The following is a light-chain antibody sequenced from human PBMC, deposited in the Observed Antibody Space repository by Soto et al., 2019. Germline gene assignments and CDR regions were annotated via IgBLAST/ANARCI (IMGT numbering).Light chain of an antibody. CDR3: QSYDATNQV. V-gene: IGLV6-57*01. CDR2: EDN. J-gene: IGLJ3*02. CDR1: SGSIASNY. Sequence: NFMLTQPHSVSESPGKTVIISCTRSSGSIASNYVQWYQQRPGSSPTTVIYEDNQRPSRVPDRFSRSIDSSSNSASLTISGLETEDEADYYCQSYDATNQVFGGGTKPTVL.